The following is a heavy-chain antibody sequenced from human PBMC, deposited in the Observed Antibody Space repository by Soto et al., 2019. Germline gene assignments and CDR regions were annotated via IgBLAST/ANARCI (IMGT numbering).Heavy chain of an antibody. CDR2: IYYSGNT. D-gene: IGHD3-3*01. Sequence: LSLSCSVSSCTISRGGYYWSWIRQHPGRGLEWIGYIYYSGNTYYNPSLKSRVTISVDTSKNQFSLKLSAVTSADTAVYYWSVEWVEAPTDYFYSRGRRSLVPVSS. CDR1: SCTISRGGYY. CDR3: SVEWVEAPTDYFYS. V-gene: IGHV4-31*03. J-gene: IGHJ5*01.